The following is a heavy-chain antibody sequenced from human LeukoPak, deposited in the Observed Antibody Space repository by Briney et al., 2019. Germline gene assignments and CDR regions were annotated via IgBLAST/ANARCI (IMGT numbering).Heavy chain of an antibody. CDR1: GGSFSGYY. CDR2: INHSGST. CDR3: AGIYYDILTGYF. V-gene: IGHV4-34*01. D-gene: IGHD3-9*01. Sequence: SETLSLTCAVYGGSFSGYYWSWIPQPPGKGLEWIGEINHSGSTNYNPSLKSRVTISVDTSKNQFSLKLSSVTAADTAVYYCAGIYYDILTGYFWGQGTMVTVSS. J-gene: IGHJ3*01.